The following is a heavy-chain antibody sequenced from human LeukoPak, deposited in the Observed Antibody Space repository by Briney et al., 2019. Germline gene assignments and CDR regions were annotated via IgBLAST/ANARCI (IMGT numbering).Heavy chain of an antibody. D-gene: IGHD2-2*01. CDR3: ARDGGYCSSTSCYPYFDY. CDR1: GFTFTTYC. V-gene: IGHV3-7*01. J-gene: IGHJ4*02. CDR2: IKRDGSEK. Sequence: GGSLRLSCAASGFTFTTYCMSWVRQAPGKGLEWVASIKRDGSEKYYVDSVKGRFTISRDSAKNSLYLHMNSLRAEDTAVYYCARDGGYCSSTSCYPYFDYWGQGTLVTVSS.